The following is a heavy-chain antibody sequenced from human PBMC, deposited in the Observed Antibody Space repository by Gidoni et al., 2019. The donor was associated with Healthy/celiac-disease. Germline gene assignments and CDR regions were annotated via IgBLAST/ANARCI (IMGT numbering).Heavy chain of an antibody. D-gene: IGHD3-10*01. Sequence: QVQLVQSGAEVKKPGSSVKVSCKASGGTFSSYAISWVRQAPGQGLEWMGRIIPILGIANYAQKFQGRVTITADKSTSTAYMELSSLRSEDTAVYYCASNMVRGVPNYYYYYYMDVWGKGTTVTVSS. CDR2: IIPILGIA. CDR3: ASNMVRGVPNYYYYYYMDV. V-gene: IGHV1-69*04. J-gene: IGHJ6*03. CDR1: GGTFSSYA.